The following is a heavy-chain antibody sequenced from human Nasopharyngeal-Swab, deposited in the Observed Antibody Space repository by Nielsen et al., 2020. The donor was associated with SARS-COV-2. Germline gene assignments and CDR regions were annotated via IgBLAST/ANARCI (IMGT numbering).Heavy chain of an antibody. J-gene: IGHJ3*02. D-gene: IGHD3-10*01. CDR3: ARDHVLPDAFDI. Sequence: GGSLRLSCAASGFTFSSYGMNWVRQAPGKGLEWVSSISSSSYIYYADSVKGRFTISRDNAKNSLERQRNSLRAEDTAVYYCARDHVLPDAFDIWGQGTMVTVSS. CDR2: ISSSSYI. V-gene: IGHV3-21*01. CDR1: GFTFSSYG.